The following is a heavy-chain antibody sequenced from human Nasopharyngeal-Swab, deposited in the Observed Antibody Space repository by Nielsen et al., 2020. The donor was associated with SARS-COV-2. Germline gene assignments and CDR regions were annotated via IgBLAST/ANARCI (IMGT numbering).Heavy chain of an antibody. D-gene: IGHD2-2*01. Sequence: LTCAASGFTFSSYSMNWVRQAPGKGLEWVSYISSSSSTIYYADSVKGRFTISRDNAKNSLYLQMNSLRAEDTAVYYCARDVVVETYYYYYMDVWGKGTTVTVSS. CDR1: GFTFSSYS. CDR2: ISSSSSTI. J-gene: IGHJ6*03. CDR3: ARDVVVETYYYYYMDV. V-gene: IGHV3-48*01.